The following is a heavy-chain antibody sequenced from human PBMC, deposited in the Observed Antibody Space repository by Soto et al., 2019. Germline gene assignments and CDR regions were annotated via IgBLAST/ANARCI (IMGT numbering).Heavy chain of an antibody. D-gene: IGHD6-19*01. CDR1: GFTFSSYW. CDR3: ARATVAGTTGPRN. Sequence: EVQLVESGGGLVQPGGSLRLSCAASGFTFSSYWMSWVRQAPGKGLEWVANIKQDGSEKYYVDSVKGRFTISRDNAKNSLYLQMYSLRAEDTTVYYCARATVAGTTGPRNWGQGTLVTVSS. J-gene: IGHJ4*02. CDR2: IKQDGSEK. V-gene: IGHV3-7*01.